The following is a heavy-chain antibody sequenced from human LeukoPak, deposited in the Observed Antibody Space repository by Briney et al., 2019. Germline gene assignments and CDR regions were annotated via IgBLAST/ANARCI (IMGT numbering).Heavy chain of an antibody. Sequence: GGSLRLSCAASGFTFSSYWMSWVRQAPGKGLEWVANIKQDGSEKYYVDSVKGRFTISRDNAKNSLYLQMNSLRAEDTAVYYCARAYYDFWSGYSRSYFDYWGQGTLVTVSS. J-gene: IGHJ4*02. CDR2: IKQDGSEK. CDR1: GFTFSSYW. V-gene: IGHV3-7*01. D-gene: IGHD3-3*01. CDR3: ARAYYDFWSGYSRSYFDY.